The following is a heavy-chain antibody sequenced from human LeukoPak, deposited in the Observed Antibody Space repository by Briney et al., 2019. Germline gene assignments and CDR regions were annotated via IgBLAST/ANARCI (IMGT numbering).Heavy chain of an antibody. J-gene: IGHJ5*02. V-gene: IGHV3-23*01. D-gene: IGHD1-26*01. CDR1: GFTFSSYA. CDR3: ARVGATFAAWFDP. CDR2: ISGSGGRT. Sequence: GGSLRLSCTASGFTFSSYAMSWVRQAPGKGLEWVSVISGSGGRTYYADSVKGRFTISRDNSKNTLYLQMNSLRAEDTAVYYCARVGATFAAWFDPWGQGTLVTVSS.